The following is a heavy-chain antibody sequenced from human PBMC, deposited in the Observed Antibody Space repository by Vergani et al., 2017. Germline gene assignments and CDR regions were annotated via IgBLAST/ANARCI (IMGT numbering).Heavy chain of an antibody. D-gene: IGHD2-2*01. Sequence: QVQLVQSGAEVKKPGASVKVSCKASGYTFTSYAMPWVRQAPGQRLEWLGWIKAGNGNTKYSQQFQGRVPITRDTSASTAYMELSSLGSEDTAVYYCALAKSSRSCIKSVCISPETGSRFNPWGEGTVVTVSS. V-gene: IGHV1-3*01. CDR2: IKAGNGNT. CDR3: ALAKSSRSCIKSVCISPETGSRFNP. CDR1: GYTFTSYA. J-gene: IGHJ5*02.